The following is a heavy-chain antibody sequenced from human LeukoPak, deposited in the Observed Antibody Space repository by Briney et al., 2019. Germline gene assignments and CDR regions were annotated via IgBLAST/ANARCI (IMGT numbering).Heavy chain of an antibody. CDR1: GFTFSSYE. CDR2: IYYSGST. CDR3: AMNDYGDFVRLDY. Sequence: LRLSCAASGFTFSSYEMNWIRQPPGKGLEWIGSIYYSGSTYYNPSLKSRVTISVDTSKNQFSLKLSSVTAADTAVYYCAMNDYGDFVRLDYWGQGTLVTVSS. D-gene: IGHD4-17*01. V-gene: IGHV4-59*05. J-gene: IGHJ4*02.